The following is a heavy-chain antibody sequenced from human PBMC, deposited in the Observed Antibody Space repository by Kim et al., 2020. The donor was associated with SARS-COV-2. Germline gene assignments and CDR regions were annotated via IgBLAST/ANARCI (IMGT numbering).Heavy chain of an antibody. CDR2: INHSGST. V-gene: IGHV4-34*01. D-gene: IGHD3-22*01. J-gene: IGHJ4*02. CDR3: ARGPAIVVVITRFDY. Sequence: SETLSLTCAVYGGSFSGYYWSWIRQPPGKGLEWIGEINHSGSTNYNPSLKSRVTISVDTSKNQFSLKLSSVTAADTAVYYCARGPAIVVVITRFDYWGQGTLVTVSS. CDR1: GGSFSGYY.